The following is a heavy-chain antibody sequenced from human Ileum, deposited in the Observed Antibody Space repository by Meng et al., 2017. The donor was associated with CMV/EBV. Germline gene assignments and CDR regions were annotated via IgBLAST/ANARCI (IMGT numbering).Heavy chain of an antibody. Sequence: SETLSLTCTVSGAFISSRSYYWGWIRQPPGKGLEWSGSVDYNGGTHYNPSLKSRVTISVDTSKNQFSLRLSSVTAAGTAVYYCARATNLVATGYYFDFWGQGTLVTVSS. CDR1: GAFISSRSYY. D-gene: IGHD4-17*01. CDR2: VDYNGGT. J-gene: IGHJ4*02. V-gene: IGHV4-39*07. CDR3: ARATNLVATGYYFDF.